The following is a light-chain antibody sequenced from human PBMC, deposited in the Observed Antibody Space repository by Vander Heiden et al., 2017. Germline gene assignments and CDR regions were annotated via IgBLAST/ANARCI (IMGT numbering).Light chain of an antibody. V-gene: IGKV1-9*01. Sequence: IQLTQSPSSLSASVGDRVTITCRASQGISSYLAWYQQKPGKAPKLLIYAASTLQSGVPSRFSGSGSGTDFTLTISSLQPEDFATYYCQQFNSYPITFGAGTKVEIK. CDR1: QGISSY. CDR2: AAS. J-gene: IGKJ4*01. CDR3: QQFNSYPIT.